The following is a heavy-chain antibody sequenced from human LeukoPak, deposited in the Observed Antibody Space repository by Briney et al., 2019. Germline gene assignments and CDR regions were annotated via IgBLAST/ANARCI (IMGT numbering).Heavy chain of an antibody. CDR3: ATQRILWELPRHFQH. V-gene: IGHV1-24*01. CDR2: FDPEDGET. J-gene: IGHJ1*01. D-gene: IGHD1-26*01. Sequence: GASVKVSCKVSGYTLTELSMHWVRQAPGKGREGMGGFDPEDGETIYAQKFQGRVTMTEDTSTDTAYMELSSLRSEDTAVYYCATQRILWELPRHFQHWGQGTLVTVSS. CDR1: GYTLTELS.